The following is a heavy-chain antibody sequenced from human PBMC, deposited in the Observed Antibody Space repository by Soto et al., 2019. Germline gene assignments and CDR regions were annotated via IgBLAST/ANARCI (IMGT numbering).Heavy chain of an antibody. Sequence: PGESLKISCKGSGYSFTSYWIGWVRQMPGKGLERMGIIYPGDSDTRYSPSFQGQVTISADKSISTAYLQWSSLKASDTAMYYCVRLVVNFHQGFDYWGQGTLVTVSS. CDR3: VRLVVNFHQGFDY. D-gene: IGHD2-2*01. CDR1: GYSFTSYW. J-gene: IGHJ4*02. V-gene: IGHV5-51*01. CDR2: IYPGDSDT.